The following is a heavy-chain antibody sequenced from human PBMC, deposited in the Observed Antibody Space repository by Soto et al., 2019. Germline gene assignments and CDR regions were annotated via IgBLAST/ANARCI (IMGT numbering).Heavy chain of an antibody. J-gene: IGHJ4*02. CDR2: ISGSGGST. Sequence: ETLSLSCPASGFTVNSYGMSWVRQAPGKGLEWVSAISGSGGSTYYADSVKGRFTISRDNSKNTLYLQMNSLRADDTAVYYCAKIPSGAHFDFWGQGTLVTVSS. CDR1: GFTVNSYG. D-gene: IGHD4-17*01. CDR3: AKIPSGAHFDF. V-gene: IGHV3-23*01.